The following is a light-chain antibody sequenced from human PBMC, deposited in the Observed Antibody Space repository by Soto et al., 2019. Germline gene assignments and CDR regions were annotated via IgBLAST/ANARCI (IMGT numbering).Light chain of an antibody. CDR3: MQTLQSPIT. V-gene: IGKV2-28*01. CDR1: QSLLHSNGYNY. CDR2: LGS. Sequence: DIVMTQSPLSLPVTPGEPASISCRSSQSLLHSNGYNYLDWYLQKPGHSPQLLIYLGSNRASGVPDRFSGSGSGTDFTLKISRVEAEDVGVYYCMQTLQSPITFGHGTRREIK. J-gene: IGKJ5*01.